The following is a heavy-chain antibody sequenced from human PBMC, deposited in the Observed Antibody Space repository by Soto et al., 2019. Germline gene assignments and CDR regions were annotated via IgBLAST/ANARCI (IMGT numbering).Heavy chain of an antibody. CDR1: GGTFSSYA. CDR2: IIPIFGTA. J-gene: IGHJ3*02. CDR3: ARERVAVAGSLGAFDI. D-gene: IGHD6-19*01. Sequence: SVKVSCKASGGTFSSYAISWVRQAPGQGLEWMGGIIPIFGTANYAQKFQGRVTITADESTSTAYMELSSLRSEDTAVYYCARERVAVAGSLGAFDIWGQGTMVTVSS. V-gene: IGHV1-69*13.